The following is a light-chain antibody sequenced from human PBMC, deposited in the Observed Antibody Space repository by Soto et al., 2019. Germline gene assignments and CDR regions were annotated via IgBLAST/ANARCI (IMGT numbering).Light chain of an antibody. Sequence: DIQMTQSPSYVSPSVGDRVTLTCRASQGISSWLAWYQQKPGKAPKLLIYAASSLQSGVPSRFSGSASGTEFTLTISRLQPEEFATYYCLQHNSYPRTVGQGNKVDIK. J-gene: IGKJ1*01. V-gene: IGKV1-12*01. CDR1: QGISSW. CDR3: LQHNSYPRT. CDR2: AAS.